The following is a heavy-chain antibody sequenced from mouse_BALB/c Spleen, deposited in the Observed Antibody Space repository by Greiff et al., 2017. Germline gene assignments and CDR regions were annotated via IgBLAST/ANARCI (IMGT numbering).Heavy chain of an antibody. Sequence: QVQLQQPGAELVKPGASVKMSCKASGYTFTSYNMHWVKQTPGQGLEWIGAIYPGNGDTSYNQKFKGKATLTADKSSSTAYMQLSSLTSEDSAVYYCARRDYDEYYYAMDYWGQGTSVTVSS. CDR1: GYTFTSYN. V-gene: IGHV1-12*01. J-gene: IGHJ4*01. CDR3: ARRDYDEYYYAMDY. D-gene: IGHD2-4*01. CDR2: IYPGNGDT.